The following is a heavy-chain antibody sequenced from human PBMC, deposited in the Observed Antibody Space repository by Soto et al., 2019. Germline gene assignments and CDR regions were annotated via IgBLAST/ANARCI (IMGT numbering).Heavy chain of an antibody. CDR2: INPNSGGT. D-gene: IGHD6-13*01. J-gene: IGHJ6*04. CDR3: AREYSSLGMSGMDV. Sequence: ASVKVSCKASGYTFTGCYMHWVRQAPGQGLEWMGWINPNSGGTNYAQKFQGWVTMTRDTSISTAYMELSRLRSDDTAVYYCAREYSSLGMSGMDVWGKGTTVTVSS. CDR1: GYTFTGCY. V-gene: IGHV1-2*04.